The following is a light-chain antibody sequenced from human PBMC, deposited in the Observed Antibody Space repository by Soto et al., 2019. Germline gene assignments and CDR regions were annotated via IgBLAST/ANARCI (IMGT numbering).Light chain of an antibody. CDR3: HYYGNSPKLT. Sequence: EVVLTQSPGTLSLSPGERATLSCRASQSVSSSYLAWYQQKPGQAPRLLIYGASSRATGFPDRFSGTGSETDFTLTISRLQPEDFAVYYCHYYGNSPKLTFGGRTQVEIK. CDR1: QSVSSSY. J-gene: IGKJ4*01. V-gene: IGKV3-20*01. CDR2: GAS.